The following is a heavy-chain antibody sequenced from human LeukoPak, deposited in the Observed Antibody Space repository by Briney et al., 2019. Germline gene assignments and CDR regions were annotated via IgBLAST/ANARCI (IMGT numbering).Heavy chain of an antibody. Sequence: PGGSLRLSCAASGSTFDDYTMHWVRQAPGKGLEWVSLISWDGGSTYYADSVKGRFTISRDNSKNSLYLQMNSLRTEDTALYYCAKSRDKVGATGYFDYWGQGTLVTVSS. CDR2: ISWDGGST. J-gene: IGHJ4*02. V-gene: IGHV3-43*01. CDR3: AKSRDKVGATGYFDY. CDR1: GSTFDDYT. D-gene: IGHD1-26*01.